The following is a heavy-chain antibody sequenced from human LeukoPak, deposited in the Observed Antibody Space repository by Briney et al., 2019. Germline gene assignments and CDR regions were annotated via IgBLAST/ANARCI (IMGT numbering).Heavy chain of an antibody. CDR1: GGSISSSNYY. CDR2: IYYTGST. V-gene: IGHV4-39*01. J-gene: IGHJ5*02. CDR3: GRGSGGYYNSFDP. D-gene: IGHD3-10*01. Sequence: SETLSLTCTVSGGSISSSNYYWGWIRQPPGKGLEWIGSIYYTGSTYYNPSLKSRVTISVDTSKNQFSLKLSSVTAAGTAVYYCGRGSGGYYNSFDPWGQGTLVTVSS.